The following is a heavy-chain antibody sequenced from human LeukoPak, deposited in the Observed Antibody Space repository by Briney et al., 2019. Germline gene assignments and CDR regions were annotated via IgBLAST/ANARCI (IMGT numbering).Heavy chain of an antibody. D-gene: IGHD5-12*01. CDR3: ASAHGGSGYDRPFDY. CDR1: GFYFSTYD. V-gene: IGHV3-48*03. CDR2: IDSSASTT. Sequence: GGSLRLSCVASGFYFSTYDMNWVRQVPGKGLEWVSYIDSSASTTYYAGSVQGRFTISRDNAKNSLYLQMRSLRVEDTAFYYCASAHGGSGYDRPFDYWGQGTLVTVSS. J-gene: IGHJ4*02.